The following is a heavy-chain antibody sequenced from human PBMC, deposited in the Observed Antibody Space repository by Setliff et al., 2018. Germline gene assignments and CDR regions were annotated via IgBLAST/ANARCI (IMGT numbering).Heavy chain of an antibody. CDR2: NSV. CDR3: ARGPPDFVVVPAAAKFDY. D-gene: IGHD2-2*01. Sequence: ASVKVSCKTSGYSLTNYGINWVRQAPGQGLEWMGWNSVYAREFQGRVTMTIDTPTSTAYMELRSLRSDDTAVYYCARGPPDFVVVPAAAKFDYWGPGTLVTAPQ. J-gene: IGHJ4*02. CDR1: GYSLTNYG. V-gene: IGHV1-18*01.